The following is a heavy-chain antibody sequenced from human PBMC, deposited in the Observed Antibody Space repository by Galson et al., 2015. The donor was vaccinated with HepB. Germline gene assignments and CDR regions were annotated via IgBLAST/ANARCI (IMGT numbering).Heavy chain of an antibody. CDR1: GYTFTSYG. J-gene: IGHJ3*02. V-gene: IGHV1-18*01. CDR2: ISAYNGNT. CDR3: ARDTPYYYGSGSPRAFDI. Sequence: SVKVSCKASGYTFTSYGISWVRQAPGQGLEWMGWISAYNGNTNYEQKFQGRVTMTTDTSTSTAYMELRSLRSDDTAVYYCARDTPYYYGSGSPRAFDIWGQGTMVTVSS. D-gene: IGHD3-10*01.